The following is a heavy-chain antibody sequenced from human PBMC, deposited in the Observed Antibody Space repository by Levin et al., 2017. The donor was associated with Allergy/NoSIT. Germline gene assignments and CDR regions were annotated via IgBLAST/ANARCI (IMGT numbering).Heavy chain of an antibody. CDR1: GFTFSSYG. Sequence: GESLKISCAASGFTFSSYGMHWVRQAPGKGLEWVAVISYDGSNKYYADSVKGRFTISRDNSKNTLYLQMNSLRAEDTAVYYCAKLFNNNDAFDIWGQGTMVTVSS. CDR3: AKLFNNNDAFDI. J-gene: IGHJ3*02. D-gene: IGHD1/OR15-1a*01. V-gene: IGHV3-30*18. CDR2: ISYDGSNK.